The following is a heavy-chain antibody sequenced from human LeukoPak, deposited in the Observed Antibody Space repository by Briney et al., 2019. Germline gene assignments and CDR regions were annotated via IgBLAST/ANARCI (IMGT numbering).Heavy chain of an antibody. D-gene: IGHD3-9*01. V-gene: IGHV4-4*02. CDR2: IYHSGST. CDR3: ARQYYDTLTGYSHFDY. J-gene: IGHJ4*02. Sequence: SETLSLTCAVSGGSISSSNWWSWVRQPPGKGLEWIGEIYHSGSTNYNPSLKSRVTISVDKSKNQFSLKLSSVTAADTAVYYCARQYYDTLTGYSHFDYWGQGTLVTVSS. CDR1: GGSISSSNW.